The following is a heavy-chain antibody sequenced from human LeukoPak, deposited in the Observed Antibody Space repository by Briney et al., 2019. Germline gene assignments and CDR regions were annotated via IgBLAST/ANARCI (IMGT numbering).Heavy chain of an antibody. D-gene: IGHD3-22*01. V-gene: IGHV3-49*04. CDR1: GFTFGDYG. Sequence: GGSLRLSCTTSGFTFGDYGMTWVRQAPGKGLDWVGFIRSRAYGGTTEYAASVEGRFTIPRDDSKSIAYLQMNSLKSEDTALYYCTRVHYYDSGGEYYFDYWGQGTLVTVSS. CDR3: TRVHYYDSGGEYYFDY. J-gene: IGHJ4*02. CDR2: IRSRAYGGTT.